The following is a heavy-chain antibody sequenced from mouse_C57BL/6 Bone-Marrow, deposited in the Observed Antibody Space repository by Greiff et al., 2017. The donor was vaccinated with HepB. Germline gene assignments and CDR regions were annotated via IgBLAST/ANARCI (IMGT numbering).Heavy chain of an antibody. Sequence: QVQLQQPGAELVMPGASVKLSCKASGYTFTSYWMHWVKQRPGQGLEWIGEIDPSDSYTNYNQKFKGKSTLTVDKSSSTAYMQLSSLTSEDSAVYYCARGDYCGSSVWGTGTTVTVSS. J-gene: IGHJ1*03. CDR3: ARGDYCGSSV. CDR1: GYTFTSYW. D-gene: IGHD1-1*01. CDR2: IDPSDSYT. V-gene: IGHV1-69*01.